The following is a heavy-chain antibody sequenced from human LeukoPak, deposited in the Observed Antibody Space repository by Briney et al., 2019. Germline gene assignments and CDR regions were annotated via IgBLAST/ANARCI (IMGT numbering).Heavy chain of an antibody. J-gene: IGHJ6*03. V-gene: IGHV4-4*07. D-gene: IGHD3-9*01. CDR2: IYTSGST. CDR3: ARAYYDILTGYYRGYYYYYMDV. Sequence: SETLSLTCTVSGGSISSYYWSWIRQPAGKGLEWIGRIYTSGSTNYNPSLKSRVTISVDTSKNQFSLKLSSVTAADTAVYYCARAYYDILTGYYRGYYYYYMDVWGKGTTVTVSS. CDR1: GGSISSYY.